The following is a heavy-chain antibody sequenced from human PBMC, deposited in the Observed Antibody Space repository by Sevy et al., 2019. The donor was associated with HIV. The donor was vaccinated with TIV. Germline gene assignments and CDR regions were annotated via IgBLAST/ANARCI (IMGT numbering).Heavy chain of an antibody. CDR3: ARDAGYSVNWYPRFDP. CDR1: VFTFSTYA. Sequence: GGCLRLSCAASVFTFSTYAMHWVRQAPGKGLEWVAVISYDGSHKYYADSVKGRFTISRDDSKSSLYLQMNTLRAEDTAVYYCARDAGYSVNWYPRFDPWGQGTLVTVSS. J-gene: IGHJ5*02. CDR2: ISYDGSHK. V-gene: IGHV3-30*03. D-gene: IGHD6-13*01.